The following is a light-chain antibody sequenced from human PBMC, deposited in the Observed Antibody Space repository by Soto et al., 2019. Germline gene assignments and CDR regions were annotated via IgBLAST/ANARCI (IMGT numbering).Light chain of an antibody. Sequence: EIVMTQSPGTLSLSPGDTANLSCRASQSISTYLAWYQQKRGQAPRLLIYDASNRATGIPARFSGSGSGTDFTLTISSLEPEDFAVYYCQQRSNRPLTFGPGTKVDIK. J-gene: IGKJ3*01. CDR2: DAS. CDR3: QQRSNRPLT. CDR1: QSISTY. V-gene: IGKV3-11*01.